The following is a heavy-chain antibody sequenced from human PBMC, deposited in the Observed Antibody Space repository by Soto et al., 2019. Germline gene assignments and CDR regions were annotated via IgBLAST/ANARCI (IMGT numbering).Heavy chain of an antibody. CDR2: LIPVFGSP. J-gene: IGHJ6*02. Sequence: QVQLVQSGAEVKKPGSSVTVSCKTSGGTFSKDAINWVRQAPGQGLEWMGLLIPVFGSPIYAQKFQGRIRITGDESTSTAFTDLSSLRSEDTAVYYCTRVLGYTFEPGKTRYYAMDVWGQGTTVSVSS. D-gene: IGHD5-18*01. V-gene: IGHV1-69*01. CDR1: GGTFSKDA. CDR3: TRVLGYTFEPGKTRYYAMDV.